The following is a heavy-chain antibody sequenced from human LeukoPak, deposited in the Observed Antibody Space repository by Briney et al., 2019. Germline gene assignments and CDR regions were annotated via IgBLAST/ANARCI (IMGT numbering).Heavy chain of an antibody. V-gene: IGHV3-7*01. J-gene: IGHJ5*02. D-gene: IGHD3-22*01. CDR1: GFSFTSSW. Sequence: GGSLRLSCAASGFSFTSSWMSWVRQAPGKGLEWVANIKQDGSEKYYVDSVKGRFTISRDNAKNSLHLQMNSLRAEDTAVYYCARKTYYYDSGDYGWFDPWGQGTLVSVSS. CDR3: ARKTYYYDSGDYGWFDP. CDR2: IKQDGSEK.